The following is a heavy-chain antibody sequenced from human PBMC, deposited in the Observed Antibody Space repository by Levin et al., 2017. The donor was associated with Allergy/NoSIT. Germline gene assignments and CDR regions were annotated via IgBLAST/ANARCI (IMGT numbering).Heavy chain of an antibody. D-gene: IGHD1-26*01. V-gene: IGHV3-11*01. CDR1: GFTFSDYY. CDR3: ARGDSGSPLGGYFDL. J-gene: IGHJ2*01. Sequence: AGESLKISCAASGFTFSDYYMSWIRQAPGKGLEWVSYISSSGSTIYYADSVKGRFTISRDNAKDSLYLQMNSLRAEDTAVYYCARGDSGSPLGGYFDLWGRGTLVTVSS. CDR2: ISSSGSTI.